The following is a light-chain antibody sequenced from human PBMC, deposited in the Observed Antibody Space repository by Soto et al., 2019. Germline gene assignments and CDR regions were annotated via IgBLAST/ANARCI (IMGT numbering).Light chain of an antibody. V-gene: IGKV3D-11*02. CDR2: DAS. CDR3: QQRSNWPIT. J-gene: IGKJ5*01. Sequence: EIVLTQSPATLSLSPGERATLSCRASQSVSSYLAWYQQKPGQAPRLLIYDASNRATGIPARFSGSGPGTDFTLTISSLEPEDFVVYYCQQRSNWPITFGQGTRLEIK. CDR1: QSVSSY.